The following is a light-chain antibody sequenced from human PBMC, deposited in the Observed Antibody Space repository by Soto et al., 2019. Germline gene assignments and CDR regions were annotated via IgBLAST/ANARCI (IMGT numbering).Light chain of an antibody. Sequence: DIELTQSPSSLSASVGDRVTITCRASQSISTFLNWYQHKRGKAPKLLIHGASSLQSGVPFRFTGSGSGTDFSLTISGLQPEDSATYYCQQSYSTLLSFGGGTKVDI. V-gene: IGKV1-39*01. CDR1: QSISTF. CDR3: QQSYSTLLS. CDR2: GAS. J-gene: IGKJ4*01.